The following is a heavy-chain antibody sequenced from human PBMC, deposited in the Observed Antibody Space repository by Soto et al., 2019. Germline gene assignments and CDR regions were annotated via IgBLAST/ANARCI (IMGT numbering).Heavy chain of an antibody. V-gene: IGHV4-34*01. CDR3: ARGKPSGYRFGPRNFFYYGLDV. D-gene: IGHD5-18*01. CDR1: RETLEVHY. Sequence: SATIDITRAVFRETLEVHYWAWIRKSPEKGLEWIGEIHPSGSTDYNPSLKSRLTLSLDTSKNQFSPKVASVTAADTAVYFCARGKPSGYRFGPRNFFYYGLDVWGPGTTVTVSS. CDR2: IHPSGST. J-gene: IGHJ6*02.